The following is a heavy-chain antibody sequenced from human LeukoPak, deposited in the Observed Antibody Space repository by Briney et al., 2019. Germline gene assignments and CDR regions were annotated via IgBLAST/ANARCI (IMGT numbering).Heavy chain of an antibody. CDR1: GFTFSSYA. CDR2: IKQDGSER. Sequence: GGSLRLSCAASGFTFSSYAMSWVRQAPGKGLEWVANIKQDGSERYYVDSVKGRFTISRDNANNLLYLQMNSLRADDTAVYYCARSALSGVDFFDYWGQGTLVTVSS. CDR3: ARSALSGVDFFDY. J-gene: IGHJ4*02. V-gene: IGHV3-7*01. D-gene: IGHD2-21*01.